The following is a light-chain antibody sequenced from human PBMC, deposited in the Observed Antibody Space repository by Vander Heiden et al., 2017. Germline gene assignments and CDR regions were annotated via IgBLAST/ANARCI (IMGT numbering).Light chain of an antibody. CDR2: GAS. CDR3: QQSHSSPFT. V-gene: IGKV1-39*01. CDR1: QSIITY. J-gene: IGKJ3*01. Sequence: DIQMTQSPLTLSASVGDRVTISCRASQSIITYLNWYQQKPGKAPKLLIYGASSLEPWTPVRFTGRGSGTEFTLTITDLQPEDSATYYCQQSHSSPFTFGHGTKVDIK.